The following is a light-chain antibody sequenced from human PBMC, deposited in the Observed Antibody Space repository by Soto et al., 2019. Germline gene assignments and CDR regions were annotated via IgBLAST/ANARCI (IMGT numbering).Light chain of an antibody. Sequence: QSALTQPASVSGSPGQSITISCTGSTSDIGSYSVVSWYQHHPGKAPKLIIYEVNKRPSGVSDRFSGSKSGTTASLTLSGLQAEDEAHYFCCSYASGGTYVVFGGRTKVTVL. CDR3: CSYASGGTYVV. CDR2: EVN. V-gene: IGLV2-23*02. J-gene: IGLJ2*01. CDR1: TSDIGSYSV.